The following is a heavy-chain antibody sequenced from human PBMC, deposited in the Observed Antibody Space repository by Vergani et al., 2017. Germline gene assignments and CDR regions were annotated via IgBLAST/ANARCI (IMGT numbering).Heavy chain of an antibody. D-gene: IGHD4-23*01. Sequence: QLQLQESGPGLVKPSETLSLTCTVSGGSISSSSYYWGWIRQPPGKGLEWIGSIYYSGSTYYNPSLKSRVTLSVDTSKNQFSLKLSSVTAADTAVYYCARGDYGGNSDFFDYWGQGTLVTVSS. CDR1: GGSISSSSYY. J-gene: IGHJ4*02. CDR3: ARGDYGGNSDFFDY. CDR2: IYYSGST. V-gene: IGHV4-39*07.